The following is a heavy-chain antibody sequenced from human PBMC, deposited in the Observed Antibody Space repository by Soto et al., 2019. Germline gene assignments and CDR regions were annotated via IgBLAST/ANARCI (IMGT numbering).Heavy chain of an antibody. V-gene: IGHV3-74*03. D-gene: IGHD3-22*01. CDR2: ISRSGGTT. CDR1: GFTFSGYW. J-gene: IGHJ3*02. CDR3: AKTYYYDRSGYAPYAFDI. Sequence: GGSLRLSCAASGFTFSGYWMHWVRQVPGKGLEWVSRISRSGGTTTYADSVKGRFTISRDNSKNTLYLQMNSLRAEDTAVYYCAKTYYYDRSGYAPYAFDIWGQGTMVTVSS.